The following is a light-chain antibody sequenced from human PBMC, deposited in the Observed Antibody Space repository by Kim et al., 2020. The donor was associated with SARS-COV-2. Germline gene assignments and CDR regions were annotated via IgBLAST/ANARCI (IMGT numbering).Light chain of an antibody. CDR3: QRYDTSPWT. CDR1: QSVSNDY. V-gene: IGKV3-20*01. Sequence: EIVLTQSPDTLSLSPGERATLSCRTSQSVSNDYLAWYQQRPGQAPRLLIYGTSSRATGIPDRFSGSGSGTDFTLTTSRLEPEDFAVFFCQRYDTSPWTFGQGTKVDIK. CDR2: GTS. J-gene: IGKJ1*01.